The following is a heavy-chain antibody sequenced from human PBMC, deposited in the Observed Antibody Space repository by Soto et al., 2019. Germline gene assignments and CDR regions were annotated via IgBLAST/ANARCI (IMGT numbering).Heavy chain of an antibody. CDR3: ARDFRYYGSVYGMDV. V-gene: IGHV1-69*13. J-gene: IGHJ6*02. D-gene: IGHD3-10*01. CDR1: GGTFSSYA. CDR2: IIPIFGTA. Sequence: GASVKVSCKASGGTFSSYAISWVRQAPGQGLEWMGGIIPIFGTANYAQKFQGRVTITADESTSTAYMELSSLRSEDTAVYYCARDFRYYGSVYGMDVWRQGTTVTVSS.